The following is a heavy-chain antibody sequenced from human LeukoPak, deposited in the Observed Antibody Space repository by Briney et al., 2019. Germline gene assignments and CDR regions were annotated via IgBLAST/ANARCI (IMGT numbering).Heavy chain of an antibody. V-gene: IGHV3-9*01. CDR1: GFTFDDYA. D-gene: IGHD2/OR15-2a*01. CDR2: ISWNSGSI. Sequence: PGGSLRLSCAASGFTFDDYAMHWVRQAPGKGLEWVSGISWNSGSIGYADSVKGRFTISRDNAKNSLYLQMNSLRAEDTALYYCAKGEGILSLPGMDVWGQGTTVTVSS. J-gene: IGHJ6*02. CDR3: AKGEGILSLPGMDV.